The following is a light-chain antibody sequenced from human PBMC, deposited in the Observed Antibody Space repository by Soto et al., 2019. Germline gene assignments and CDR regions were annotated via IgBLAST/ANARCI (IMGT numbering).Light chain of an antibody. CDR1: QSVNSGY. CDR2: GVS. V-gene: IGKV3-20*01. Sequence: EIELTQSPDTLSLSPGERATLSCRASQSVNSGYIAWYRQKPGQPPKLLIFGVSTRATGIPDRFRGTGSGTDFTLTISRLEPEDFAVYFCHQYVFSPATFGQGTKVDVK. CDR3: HQYVFSPAT. J-gene: IGKJ1*01.